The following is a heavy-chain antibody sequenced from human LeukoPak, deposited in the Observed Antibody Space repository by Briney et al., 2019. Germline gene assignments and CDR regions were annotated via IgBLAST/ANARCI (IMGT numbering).Heavy chain of an antibody. D-gene: IGHD6-6*01. CDR2: IYSGGST. CDR3: ARDRSSSLAYFDL. Sequence: GGSLRLSCAASGFPFSSYWMSWVRQAPGKGLEWVSVIYSGGSTYYADSVKGRFTISRDNSKNTLYLQMNSLRAEDTAVYYCARDRSSSLAYFDLWGRGTLVTVSS. J-gene: IGHJ2*01. V-gene: IGHV3-53*01. CDR1: GFPFSSYW.